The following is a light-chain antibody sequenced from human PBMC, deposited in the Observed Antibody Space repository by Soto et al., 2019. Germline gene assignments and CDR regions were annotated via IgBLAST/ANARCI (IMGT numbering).Light chain of an antibody. CDR1: QSVSNN. CDR2: GAS. J-gene: IGKJ1*01. CDR3: QHYNSYSEA. Sequence: EIVMTQSPATLSVSPGESATLSCRASQSVSNNLTWYQQKPGQPPRLLIYGASTRATGVPGRFSGSGSGTEFTLTISSLQPEDFATYYCQHYNSYSEAFGQGTKVDIK. V-gene: IGKV3-15*01.